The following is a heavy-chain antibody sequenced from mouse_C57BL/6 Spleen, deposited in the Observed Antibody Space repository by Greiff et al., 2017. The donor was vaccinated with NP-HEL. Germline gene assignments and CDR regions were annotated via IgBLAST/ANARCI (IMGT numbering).Heavy chain of an antibody. CDR1: GFTFSSYA. D-gene: IGHD1-1*01. CDR3: ARSTTVFDY. CDR2: ISDGGSYT. V-gene: IGHV5-4*03. Sequence: EVKVVESGGGLVKPGGSLKLSCAASGFTFSSYAMSWVRQTPEKRLEWVATISDGGSYTYYPDNVKGRFTISRDNAKNNLYLQMSHLKSEDTAMYYCARSTTVFDYWGQGTTLTVSS. J-gene: IGHJ2*01.